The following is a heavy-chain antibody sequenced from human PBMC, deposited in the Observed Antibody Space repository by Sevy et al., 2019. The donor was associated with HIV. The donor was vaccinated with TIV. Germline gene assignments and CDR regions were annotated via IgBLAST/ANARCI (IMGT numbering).Heavy chain of an antibody. CDR2: ISGSSSYT. CDR1: GFTFNIYS. V-gene: IGHV3-21*01. Sequence: GGSLRLSCAASGFTFNIYSMNWVRQAPGKGLEWVSSISGSSSYTFYADSLKGRFTISRDNAKNSLYLQMNSLRAEDTAVYYCARGRGDPRADCFDYWGQGTLVTVSS. D-gene: IGHD2-21*02. J-gene: IGHJ4*02. CDR3: ARGRGDPRADCFDY.